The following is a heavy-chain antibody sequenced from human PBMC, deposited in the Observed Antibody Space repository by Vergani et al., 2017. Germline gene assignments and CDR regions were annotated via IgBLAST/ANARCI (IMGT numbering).Heavy chain of an antibody. J-gene: IGHJ4*02. CDR1: GFTFSSYA. CDR3: AKDDNGENID. CDR2: IICSGGRT. V-gene: IGHV3-23*01. Sequence: VQLLESGGGLVQPGGSLRLSCAASGFTFSSYAMSWVRQAPGKGLEWVSAIICSGGRTYYADSVKGRFTISREKSKNTLYLQMNSMRAEDTAVYYCAKDDNGENIDWGQGTLVTVSS. D-gene: IGHD1-14*01.